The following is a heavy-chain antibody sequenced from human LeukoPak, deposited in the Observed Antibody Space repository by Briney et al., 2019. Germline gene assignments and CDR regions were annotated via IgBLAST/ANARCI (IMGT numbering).Heavy chain of an antibody. Sequence: GASVKVSCKASGYTFTGYYMHWVRQAPGQGLEWMGWINPNGGVTNYAQKFQGRVTMTRDTSISTVYMELSKLRSDDTAVYSCAGERHCSSTTCYGGACDIWGQGTMVTVTS. D-gene: IGHD2-2*01. CDR2: INPNGGVT. CDR1: GYTFTGYY. V-gene: IGHV1-2*02. CDR3: AGERHCSSTTCYGGACDI. J-gene: IGHJ3*02.